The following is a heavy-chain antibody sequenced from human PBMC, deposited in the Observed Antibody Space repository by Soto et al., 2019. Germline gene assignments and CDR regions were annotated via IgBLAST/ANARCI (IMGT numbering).Heavy chain of an antibody. Sequence: SETLSLTCTVSGGSISSYYWSWIRQPAGKGMEWIGRIHTTDGTNYNPSLKSRVTMSIDTSNNKFSLKLNSLTAADTAVYYCARALSSAAGLYFDFWGQGTLVTVSS. V-gene: IGHV4-4*07. CDR2: IHTTDGT. CDR1: GGSISSYY. D-gene: IGHD6-13*01. J-gene: IGHJ4*02. CDR3: ARALSSAAGLYFDF.